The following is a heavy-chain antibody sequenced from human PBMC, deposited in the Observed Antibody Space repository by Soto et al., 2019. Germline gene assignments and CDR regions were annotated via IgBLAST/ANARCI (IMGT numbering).Heavy chain of an antibody. J-gene: IGHJ4*02. D-gene: IGHD3-16*02. Sequence: GASVKVSCKASGGTFSSYTISWVRQAPGQGLEWMGRIIPILGIANYAQKFQGRVTITADKSTSTAYMELSSLRSEDTAVYYCARERVIGGVIAHDFDYWGQGTLVTVSS. CDR1: GGTFSSYT. V-gene: IGHV1-69*04. CDR2: IIPILGIA. CDR3: ARERVIGGVIAHDFDY.